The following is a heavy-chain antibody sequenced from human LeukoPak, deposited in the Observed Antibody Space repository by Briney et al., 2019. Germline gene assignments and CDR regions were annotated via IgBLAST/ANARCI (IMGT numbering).Heavy chain of an antibody. CDR1: GFTFSVYG. CDR3: AKEIRSGWYSFDY. D-gene: IGHD6-19*01. V-gene: IGHV3-30*18. J-gene: IGHJ4*02. CDR2: ISYDGSNK. Sequence: GRSLRLSCAASGFTFSVYGMHWVRQAPVKGLEWVAAISYDGSNKYYADSVKGRFTISRDNSKNTLYLQMNSLRAEDTAVYSCAKEIRSGWYSFDYWGQGTLVTVSP.